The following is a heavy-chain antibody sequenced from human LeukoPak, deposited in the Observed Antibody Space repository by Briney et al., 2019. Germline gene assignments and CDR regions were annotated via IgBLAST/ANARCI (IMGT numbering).Heavy chain of an antibody. CDR3: ARDRGFSSFDY. D-gene: IGHD6-13*01. Sequence: GGSLRLSCAASGFSFSSSWMNWVRQARGKGLEWVASMKQDGSEEYYVDSVKGRFTISRDNAKNSLYLQMNSLRAEDTAVYYCARDRGFSSFDYWGQGTLVTVSS. CDR1: GFSFSSSW. J-gene: IGHJ4*02. CDR2: MKQDGSEE. V-gene: IGHV3-7*01.